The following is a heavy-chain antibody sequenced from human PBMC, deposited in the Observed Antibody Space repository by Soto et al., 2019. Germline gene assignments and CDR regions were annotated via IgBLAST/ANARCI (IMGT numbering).Heavy chain of an antibody. D-gene: IGHD3-16*01. J-gene: IGHJ3*02. CDR2: NNHSGST. Sequence: PETLSLTCALYGGSFSGYYWGLIRQPPGKGMGWIGENNHSGSTNYNPSLKSPVTISVATSKNQFSLKLSSVTAADMALYYCAKGNLGFPFPSDIWGQGTMVTVSS. CDR1: GGSFSGYY. V-gene: IGHV4-34*01. CDR3: AKGNLGFPFPSDI.